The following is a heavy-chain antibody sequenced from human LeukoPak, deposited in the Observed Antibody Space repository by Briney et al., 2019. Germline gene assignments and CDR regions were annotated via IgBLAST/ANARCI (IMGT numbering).Heavy chain of an antibody. CDR1: GFPFSSYE. Sequence: GGSLRLSCEGSGFPFSSYEMNWLRQAPGKGLEGVSHIDSSGITIYYADSVKGRFTISRDNARNSIYLQMDSLRVEDTAIYYCARDSVGDLLDYWGQGTPVTVSS. CDR3: ARDSVGDLLDY. J-gene: IGHJ4*02. CDR2: IDSSGITI. D-gene: IGHD4-17*01. V-gene: IGHV3-48*03.